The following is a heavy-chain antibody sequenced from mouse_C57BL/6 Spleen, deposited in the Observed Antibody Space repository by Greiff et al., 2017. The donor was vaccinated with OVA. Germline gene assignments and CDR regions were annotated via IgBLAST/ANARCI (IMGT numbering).Heavy chain of an antibody. Sequence: VQLQQSGAELVRPGSSVKMSCKTSGYTFTSYGINWVKQRPGKGLDWIGYIYIGNGYTEYNEKFKGKATLTLDTSSSTAYMQLSSLTSEDSAIDFCARSGSTTEGATGALDYWGQGTSVTVSS. CDR2: IYIGNGYT. D-gene: IGHD1-1*01. J-gene: IGHJ4*01. CDR3: ARSGSTTEGATGALDY. CDR1: GYTFTSYG. V-gene: IGHV1-58*01.